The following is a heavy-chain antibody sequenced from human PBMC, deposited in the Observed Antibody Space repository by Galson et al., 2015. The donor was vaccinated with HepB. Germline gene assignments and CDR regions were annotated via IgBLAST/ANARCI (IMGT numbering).Heavy chain of an antibody. Sequence: QSGAEVKKPGESLKISCKGSGYSFTNYWIGWVRQMPGKGLEWMGVIYPGDSDTRYSPSFQGQVTISADKSISTAYLQWRSLKASDTAIYYCARRTEETQVFNYWGQGTLVIVSS. J-gene: IGHJ4*02. CDR2: IYPGDSDT. CDR1: GYSFTNYW. CDR3: ARRTEETQVFNY. V-gene: IGHV5-51*01.